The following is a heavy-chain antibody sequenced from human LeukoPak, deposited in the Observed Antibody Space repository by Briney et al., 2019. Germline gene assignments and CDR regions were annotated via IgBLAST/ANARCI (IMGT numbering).Heavy chain of an antibody. CDR3: AKDQWGPWYFDL. V-gene: IGHV3-23*01. CDR2: ISGSGGST. CDR1: GFTFSSYA. Sequence: GGSLRLSCAASGFTFSSYAMSWVRQAPGKGLEWVSAISGSGGSTYYADSVKGRFTISRDNSKNTLHLQMNSLRAEDTAVYYCAKDQWGPWYFDLWGRGTLVTVSS. J-gene: IGHJ2*01. D-gene: IGHD1-26*01.